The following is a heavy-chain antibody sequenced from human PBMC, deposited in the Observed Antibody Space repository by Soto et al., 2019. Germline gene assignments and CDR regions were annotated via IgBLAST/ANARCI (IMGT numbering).Heavy chain of an antibody. CDR2: IYYSGSA. D-gene: IGHD1-26*01. Sequence: SETLSLTCTVSGCSISSGGYYWSWIRQHPGRGLEWSGYIYYSGSAYYNPSLKSRVTISIDTSKNQFSLKLTSVTAADTAVYYCARRYGGNFDYWGQGTLVTVSS. CDR1: GCSISSGGYY. CDR3: ARRYGGNFDY. J-gene: IGHJ4*02. V-gene: IGHV4-31*03.